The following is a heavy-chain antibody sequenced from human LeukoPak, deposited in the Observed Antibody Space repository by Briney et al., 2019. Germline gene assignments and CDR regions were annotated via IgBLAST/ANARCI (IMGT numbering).Heavy chain of an antibody. CDR3: ARINFDCSGGSCYTYYFDY. D-gene: IGHD2-15*01. J-gene: IGHJ4*02. V-gene: IGHV4-4*07. CDR2: IYTSGST. Sequence: SETLSLTCTVSGGSISSYYWSWIRQPAGKGLEWIGCIYTSGSTNYNPSLKSRVTMSVDTSKNQFSLKLSSVTAADTAVYYCARINFDCSGGSCYTYYFDYWGQGTLVTVSS. CDR1: GGSISSYY.